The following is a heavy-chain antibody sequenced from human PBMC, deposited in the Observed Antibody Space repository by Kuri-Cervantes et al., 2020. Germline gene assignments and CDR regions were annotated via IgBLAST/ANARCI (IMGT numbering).Heavy chain of an antibody. Sequence: GESLKISCAASGFTFSSYAMSWVRQAPGKGLVWVSAISGSDGSTYYADSVKGRFTISRDNSKNTLYLQMNSLRAEDTAVYYCANTDCSSTSCYLPFDYWGQGTLVTVSS. J-gene: IGHJ4*02. D-gene: IGHD2-2*01. CDR3: ANTDCSSTSCYLPFDY. V-gene: IGHV3-23*01. CDR2: ISGSDGST. CDR1: GFTFSSYA.